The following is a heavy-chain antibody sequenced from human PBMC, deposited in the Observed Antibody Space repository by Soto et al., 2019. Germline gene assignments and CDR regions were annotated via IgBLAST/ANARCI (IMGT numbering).Heavy chain of an antibody. V-gene: IGHV4-59*01. J-gene: IGHJ5*02. CDR1: GGSISSYY. CDR2: IYYSGST. Sequence: SETLSLTCTVSGGSISSYYWSWIRQPPGKGLEWIGYIYYSGSTNYNPSLKSRVTISVDTSKNQFSLKLSSVTAADTAVYYCARVYDILTPQNWFDPWGQGPLVTVSS. D-gene: IGHD3-9*01. CDR3: ARVYDILTPQNWFDP.